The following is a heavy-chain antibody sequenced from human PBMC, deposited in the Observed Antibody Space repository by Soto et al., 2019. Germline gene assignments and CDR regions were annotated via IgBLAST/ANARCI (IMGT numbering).Heavy chain of an antibody. CDR2: ISGSGGST. CDR3: ARASETF. CDR1: GFTFSSYA. Sequence: GGSLRLSCAASGFTFSSYAMSWVRQAPGKGLEWVSAISGSGGSTYYADSVKGRFSIFRDNARNSLYLQMNSLRAEDTAVYYCARASETFWGRGTLVTVSS. V-gene: IGHV3-23*01. J-gene: IGHJ4*02. D-gene: IGHD3-16*01.